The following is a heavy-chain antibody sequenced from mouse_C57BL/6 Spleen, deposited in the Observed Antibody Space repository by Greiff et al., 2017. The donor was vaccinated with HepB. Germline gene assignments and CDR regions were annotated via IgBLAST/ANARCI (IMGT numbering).Heavy chain of an antibody. CDR3: ARGSSYLWYAMDY. J-gene: IGHJ4*01. CDR1: GFTFSDYG. V-gene: IGHV5-17*01. D-gene: IGHD1-1*01. Sequence: EVKLVESGGGLVKPGGSLKLSCAASGFTFSDYGMHWVRQAPEKGLEWVAYISSGSSTIYYADTVKGRFTISRDNAKNTLFLQMTSLRSEDTAMYYCARGSSYLWYAMDYWGQGTSVTVSS. CDR2: ISSGSSTI.